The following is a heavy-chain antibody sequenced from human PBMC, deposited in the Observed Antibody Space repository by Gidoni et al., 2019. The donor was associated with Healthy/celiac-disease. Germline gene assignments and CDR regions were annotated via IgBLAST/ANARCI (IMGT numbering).Heavy chain of an antibody. Sequence: QVQLVESGGGVVQPGRSLRLSCAASGFTFSSYAMHWVRQAPGKGLGWVAVISYDGSNKYYADSVKGRFTISRDNSKNTLYLQMNSLRAEDTAVYYCARALEWELQGPFDLWGRGTLVTVSS. CDR1: GFTFSSYA. J-gene: IGHJ2*01. CDR3: ARALEWELQGPFDL. D-gene: IGHD1-26*01. CDR2: ISYDGSNK. V-gene: IGHV3-30-3*01.